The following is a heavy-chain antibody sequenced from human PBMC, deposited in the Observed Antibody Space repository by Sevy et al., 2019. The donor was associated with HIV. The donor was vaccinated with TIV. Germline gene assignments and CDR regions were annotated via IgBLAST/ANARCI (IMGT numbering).Heavy chain of an antibody. CDR1: GFTFSTYT. D-gene: IGHD3-10*01. CDR3: ARPYGSGSWEAFDI. CDR2: ISSSSNYI. J-gene: IGHJ3*02. Sequence: GSLRLSCAASGFTFSTYTMNWVRQAPGKGLEWVSSISSSSNYIYYADSVKGRFTISRDNAKNSLYLQMNSLRAEDTAVYYCARPYGSGSWEAFDIWDQGTMVTVSS. V-gene: IGHV3-21*01.